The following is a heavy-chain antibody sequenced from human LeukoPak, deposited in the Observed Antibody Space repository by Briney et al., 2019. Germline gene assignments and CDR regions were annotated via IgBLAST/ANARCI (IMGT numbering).Heavy chain of an antibody. Sequence: GGSLRLSCAASGFTFSSYHMNWVRQAPGKGLEWVSYISIISSTIYYADSVKGRFTISRDDAKNSVYLQMNSLRVDDTAIYYCAKLAWNDGSYYFDYWGQGTLVTVSS. J-gene: IGHJ4*02. D-gene: IGHD1-1*01. CDR2: ISIISSTI. V-gene: IGHV3-48*01. CDR3: AKLAWNDGSYYFDY. CDR1: GFTFSSYH.